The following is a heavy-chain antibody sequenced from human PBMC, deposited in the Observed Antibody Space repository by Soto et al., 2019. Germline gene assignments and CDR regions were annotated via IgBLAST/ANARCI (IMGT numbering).Heavy chain of an antibody. CDR2: INSDGSST. V-gene: IGHV3-74*01. CDR3: AKDYFRIAVAGALDY. Sequence: GGSLRLSCAASGFTFSSYWMHWVRQAPEKGLMWVSHINSDGSSTTYADSVKGRFTISRDNSKNTLYLQMNSLRAEDTAVYYCAKDYFRIAVAGALDYWGQGTLVTVSS. J-gene: IGHJ4*02. D-gene: IGHD6-19*01. CDR1: GFTFSSYW.